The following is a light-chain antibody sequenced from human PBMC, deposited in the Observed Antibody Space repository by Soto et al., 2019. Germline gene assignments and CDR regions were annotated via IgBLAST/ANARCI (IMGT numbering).Light chain of an antibody. J-gene: IGKJ3*01. Sequence: EIVLTQSPVALSLSPGERATLSCRASQSLRSNLAWYQQKPGQAPRVLIYGASIRATGIPARFRGSASGTEFGLSINSLHPDDFATYYCQHYNGLSSFGPGTKVDIK. CDR1: QSLRSN. V-gene: IGKV3-15*01. CDR3: QHYNGLSS. CDR2: GAS.